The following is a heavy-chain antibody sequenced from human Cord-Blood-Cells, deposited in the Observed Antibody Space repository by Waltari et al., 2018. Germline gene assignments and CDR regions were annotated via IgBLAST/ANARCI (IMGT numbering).Heavy chain of an antibody. CDR2: ISSSSSTI. D-gene: IGHD6-13*01. Sequence: VQLVESGGGLVQPGGSLGRSCAVSGFTFSSSSMNWVRQAPGKGLEWVSYISSSSSTIYYADSVKGRFTISRDNAKNSLYLQMNSLRDEDTAVYYCAREAAADYWGQGTLVTVSS. CDR3: AREAAADY. V-gene: IGHV3-48*02. CDR1: GFTFSSSS. J-gene: IGHJ4*02.